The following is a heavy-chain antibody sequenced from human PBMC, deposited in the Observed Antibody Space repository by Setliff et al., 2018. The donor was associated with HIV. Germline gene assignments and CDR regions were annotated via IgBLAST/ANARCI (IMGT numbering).Heavy chain of an antibody. J-gene: IGHJ4*02. CDR3: ARGYSSGWYDY. CDR1: GDSMSSYY. V-gene: IGHV4-59*01. D-gene: IGHD6-19*01. CDR2: IDYSGST. Sequence: SETLSLTCTVSGDSMSSYYWSWIRQPPGKGLEWIGYIDYSGSTNYNRSLKSRVTISIDTSKNQLSLKLYSVTAADTAVYYCARGYSSGWYDYWGQGTLVTVSS.